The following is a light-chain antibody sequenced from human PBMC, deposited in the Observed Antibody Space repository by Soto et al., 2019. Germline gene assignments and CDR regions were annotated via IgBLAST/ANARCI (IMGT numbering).Light chain of an antibody. CDR1: SSNIGADFD. CDR2: GHS. V-gene: IGLV1-40*01. Sequence: QSVLTQPPSVSGAPGQRVTISCTGSSSNIGADFDVHWYQHLPGTAPSLLIYGHSNRPSGVPDRFSGSKSGTSASLAITGLQAEDEADYYCQSYDSGLSGYVFGAGTKLTVL. CDR3: QSYDSGLSGYV. J-gene: IGLJ1*01.